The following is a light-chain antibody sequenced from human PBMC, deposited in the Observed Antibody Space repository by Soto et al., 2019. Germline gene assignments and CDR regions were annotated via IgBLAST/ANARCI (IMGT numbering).Light chain of an antibody. CDR2: EVS. CDR3: SLYTSENADV. V-gene: IGLV2-18*01. J-gene: IGLJ1*01. CDR1: STDFVGYNR. Sequence: QSALTQPPSVSGSPGQSVTISCTGTSTDFVGYNRVSWYQQPPGTAPKLMIYEVSKRPSGVPDRFSGSKSGNTASLTISGLQAAYEADYYCSLYTSENADVFGTGTKVTVL.